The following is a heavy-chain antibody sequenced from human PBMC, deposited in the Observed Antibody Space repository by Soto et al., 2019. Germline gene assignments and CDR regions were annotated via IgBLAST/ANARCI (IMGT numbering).Heavy chain of an antibody. CDR2: IGTGGDT. J-gene: IGHJ2*01. D-gene: IGHD4-4*01. CDR1: GFSFGNSD. CDR3: ARETPDYISYGWYFDL. V-gene: IGHV3-13*01. Sequence: GGSLRLSCAASGFSFGNSDLHWVRQAPGKGLEWVSAIGTGGDTYYSGSVKGRFTISRENAENSLYLQMNSLRAEDTALYYCARETPDYISYGWYFDLWGRGALVTVSS.